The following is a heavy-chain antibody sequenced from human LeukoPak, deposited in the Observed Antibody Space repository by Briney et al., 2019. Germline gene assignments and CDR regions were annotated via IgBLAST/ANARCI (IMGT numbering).Heavy chain of an antibody. D-gene: IGHD3-22*01. CDR1: GFIFSSYG. Sequence: PGRSLRLSCAASGFIFSSYGMHWVRQAPGKGLEWVAAISYDGSNKYYADSVKGRFTISRDNSKNTLYLQMNSLRAEDTAVYYCAKGAYYDSSSIDYWGQGTLVTVSS. CDR3: AKGAYYDSSSIDY. CDR2: ISYDGSNK. J-gene: IGHJ4*02. V-gene: IGHV3-30*18.